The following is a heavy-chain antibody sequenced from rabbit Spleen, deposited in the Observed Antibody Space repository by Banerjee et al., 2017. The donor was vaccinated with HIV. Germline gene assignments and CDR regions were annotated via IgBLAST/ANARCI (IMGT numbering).Heavy chain of an antibody. CDR1: GFSFSSSYY. Sequence: EQLEESGGGLVKPEGSLTLTCTASGFSFSSSYYICWVRQAPGKGPEWIGCIYPDGSGSTAYASWAKGRFTISKASSATVTLQMTSLTAADTATYFCARDSGSSFSSYGMDLWGPGTLVTVS. CDR3: ARDSGSSFSSYGMDL. J-gene: IGHJ6*01. CDR2: IYPDGSGST. D-gene: IGHD8-1*01. V-gene: IGHV1S45*01.